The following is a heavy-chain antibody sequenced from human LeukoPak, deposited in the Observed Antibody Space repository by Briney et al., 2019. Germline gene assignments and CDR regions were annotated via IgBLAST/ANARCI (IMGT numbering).Heavy chain of an antibody. D-gene: IGHD5-12*01. J-gene: IGHJ3*02. V-gene: IGHV4-31*03. CDR2: IYYSGST. Sequence: SQTLSLTCTVSGGSISSGGYYWSWIRQHPGKGLEWIGYIYYSGSTYYNPSLKSRVTISLDTSKNQFSLRVSSVTSADTAVYYCARGNSGYDYAFDIWGQGTMVTVSS. CDR1: GGSISSGGYY. CDR3: ARGNSGYDYAFDI.